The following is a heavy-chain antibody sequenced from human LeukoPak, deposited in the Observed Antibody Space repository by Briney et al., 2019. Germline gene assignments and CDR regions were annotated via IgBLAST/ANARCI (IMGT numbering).Heavy chain of an antibody. CDR3: VRDGAHWDLDY. CDR2: ISGSSGYI. Sequence: GGSLRLSCAASGFTFSTYSMNWVRQAPGKGLEWVSSISGSSGYIYYADSVKGRFTIFRDNAQNSLFLQMNSLRAEDTAMYYCVRDGAHWDLDYWGQGTLVTVSS. CDR1: GFTFSTYS. D-gene: IGHD7-27*01. V-gene: IGHV3-21*01. J-gene: IGHJ4*02.